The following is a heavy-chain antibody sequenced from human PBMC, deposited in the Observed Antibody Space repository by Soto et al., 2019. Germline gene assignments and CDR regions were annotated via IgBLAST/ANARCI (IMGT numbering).Heavy chain of an antibody. V-gene: IGHV3-23*01. D-gene: IGHD3-22*01. CDR1: GFAFSSYA. CDR2: ISGSGFST. Sequence: EVQLLESGGDLVQPGGSLRLSCAASGFAFSSYAMSWVRQAPGKVLEWVSGISGSGFSTYYADSVKGRFTISRDNSKNTLYLQMNSLRAEDTAVYYCAKASLDSSGYYYAYWGQGTLVTVSS. J-gene: IGHJ4*02. CDR3: AKASLDSSGYYYAY.